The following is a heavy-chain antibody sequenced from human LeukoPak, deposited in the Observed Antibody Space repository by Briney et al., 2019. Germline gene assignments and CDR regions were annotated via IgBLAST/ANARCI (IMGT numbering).Heavy chain of an antibody. D-gene: IGHD6-19*01. CDR1: GYHFTSYW. Sequence: GEPLKISCKGSGYHFTSYWIGWVRQMPGKGLDWVGIIYPDDSDARYSPSFQGQVTISADKSTTTAYLQWSSLKASDTGMYYCVRTYSSGWYSFDYWGQGTLVTVSS. V-gene: IGHV5-51*01. J-gene: IGHJ4*02. CDR3: VRTYSSGWYSFDY. CDR2: IYPDDSDA.